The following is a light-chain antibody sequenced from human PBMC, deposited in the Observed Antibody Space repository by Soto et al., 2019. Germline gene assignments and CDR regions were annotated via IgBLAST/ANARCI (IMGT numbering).Light chain of an antibody. V-gene: IGKV1-5*01. CDR2: DAS. J-gene: IGKJ3*01. CDR3: QQYNSFSLFT. Sequence: DIQMAQSPSTLSASVGDRVTITCRASQNIDSRLDWYQQKPGKAPKLLFYDASTLERGVTSTFSGSGSGTDFTLTISSLQPEDFATYYCQQYNSFSLFTFGPVTKVETK. CDR1: QNIDSR.